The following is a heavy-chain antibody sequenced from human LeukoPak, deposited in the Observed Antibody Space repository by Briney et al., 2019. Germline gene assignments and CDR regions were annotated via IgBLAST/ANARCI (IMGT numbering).Heavy chain of an antibody. Sequence: AGGSLRLSCAASGFTFSSYAMSWVRQAPGKGLEWVSAISGSGGSTYYADSVKGRFTISRDNSKNTLYLQMNSLRAEDTAVYYCAKRSRLPYAYFDYWGQGTLVTVSS. CDR3: AKRSRLPYAYFDY. CDR2: ISGSGGST. J-gene: IGHJ4*02. V-gene: IGHV3-23*01. D-gene: IGHD5-18*01. CDR1: GFTFSSYA.